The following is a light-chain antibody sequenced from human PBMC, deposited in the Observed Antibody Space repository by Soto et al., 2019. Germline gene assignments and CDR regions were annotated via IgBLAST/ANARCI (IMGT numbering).Light chain of an antibody. CDR1: QGISSY. CDR3: QQFNNYPLT. V-gene: IGKV1-9*01. CDR2: AAS. Sequence: IQLTQSPSSLSASVGDRVTITCRASQGISSYLAWYQQKPGKAPELLIYAASTLQGGVPSRFSGSGSGTDFTLTISSLQPEDFATYYCQQFNNYPLTFGGGTKVEVK. J-gene: IGKJ4*01.